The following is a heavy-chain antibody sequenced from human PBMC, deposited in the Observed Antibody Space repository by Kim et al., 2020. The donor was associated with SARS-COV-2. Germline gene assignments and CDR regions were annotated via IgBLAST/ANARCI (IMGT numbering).Heavy chain of an antibody. D-gene: IGHD6-13*01. V-gene: IGHV3-33*01. J-gene: IGHJ4*02. CDR3: ARDGGYSSSWYSVY. Sequence: GGSLRLSCAASGFTFSSYGMHWVRQAPGKGLEWGAVIWYDGSNKYYADSVKGRFTISRDNSKNTLYLQMNSLRAEDTAVYYCARDGGYSSSWYSVYWGQGTLVTVSS. CDR2: IWYDGSNK. CDR1: GFTFSSYG.